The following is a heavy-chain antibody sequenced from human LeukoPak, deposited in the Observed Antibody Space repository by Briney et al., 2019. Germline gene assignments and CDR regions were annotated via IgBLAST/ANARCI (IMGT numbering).Heavy chain of an antibody. V-gene: IGHV5-51*01. J-gene: IGHJ4*02. CDR1: GYSFTNYW. Sequence: GESLKISCKGSGYSFTNYWIDWVRQMPEKGLEWMGIIYPGDSDTRYSPSFQGQVTISADKSISTAYLQWSSLKASDTAVYYCARRGHCSGDSCSNSDYWGRGTLVTVSS. CDR3: ARRGHCSGDSCSNSDY. CDR2: IYPGDSDT. D-gene: IGHD2-15*01.